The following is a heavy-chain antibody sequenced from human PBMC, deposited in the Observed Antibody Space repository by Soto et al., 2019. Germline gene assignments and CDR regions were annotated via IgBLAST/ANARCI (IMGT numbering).Heavy chain of an antibody. CDR2: ISGGGSNT. J-gene: IGHJ5*02. V-gene: IGHV3-23*01. Sequence: EVQLLESGGGLVQRGGSLRLSCAASGFPFSSYVMSWVRQAPGKGLEWVSGISGGGSNTFYADSVKGRFTISRDNSKNTLYLQMNSLRAEDTAVYYCAKDGNPIPYLTGYYRLGWFDPWGQGTLVTVSS. CDR3: AKDGNPIPYLTGYYRLGWFDP. D-gene: IGHD3-9*01. CDR1: GFPFSSYV.